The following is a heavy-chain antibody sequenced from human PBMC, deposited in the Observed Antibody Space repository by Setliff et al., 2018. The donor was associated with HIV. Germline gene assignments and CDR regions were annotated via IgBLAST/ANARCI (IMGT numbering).Heavy chain of an antibody. CDR1: GGTFSSYA. CDR3: ARGHYSSSAG. CDR2: IIPIVDIA. D-gene: IGHD4-4*01. Sequence: SVKVSCKASGGTFSSYAISWVRQAPGQGLEWMGGIIPIVDIAKYAQKFQDRVTITADKSTSTAFMELSSLRSDDTAVYYCARGHYSSSAGWGQGTLVTVSS. V-gene: IGHV1-69*10. J-gene: IGHJ4*02.